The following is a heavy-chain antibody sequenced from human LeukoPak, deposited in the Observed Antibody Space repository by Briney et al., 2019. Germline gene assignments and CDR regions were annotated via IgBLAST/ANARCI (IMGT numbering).Heavy chain of an antibody. CDR1: EYTFTGYY. D-gene: IGHD3-22*01. CDR2: INPNSGGT. CDR3: ARSEVHYYDSSGHGLK. V-gene: IGHV1-2*02. Sequence: ASVNVSCESSEYTFTGYYMHWVRQAPGQALEGMGWINPNSGGTNDAQKFHGRVTMTRDTSISTAYMELSRLRSDDSAVYYCARSEVHYYDSSGHGLKGGRGNRVTVSS. J-gene: IGHJ4*02.